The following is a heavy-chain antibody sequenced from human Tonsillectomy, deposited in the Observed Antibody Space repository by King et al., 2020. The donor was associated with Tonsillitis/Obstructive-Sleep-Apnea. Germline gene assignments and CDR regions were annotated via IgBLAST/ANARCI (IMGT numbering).Heavy chain of an antibody. V-gene: IGHV1-2*04. CDR2: INPNSGGT. D-gene: IGHD1-26*01. Sequence: QLVQSGAEVKKPGASVKVSCKASGYTFTGYYMNWVRQAPGQGLEWMGWINPNSGGTNYAQKFQGWFTKTRETSISTAYMELSRLGSDDTAVYYCARGGSYLYGLLCYWGQGTLVTVSS. CDR1: GYTFTGYY. CDR3: ARGGSYLYGLLCY. J-gene: IGHJ4*02.